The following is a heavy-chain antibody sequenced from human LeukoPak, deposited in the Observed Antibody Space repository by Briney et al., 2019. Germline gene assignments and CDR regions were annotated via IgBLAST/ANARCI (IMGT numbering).Heavy chain of an antibody. J-gene: IGHJ4*02. CDR2: INHSGST. CDR3: ASARRGLDY. D-gene: IGHD3-10*01. V-gene: IGHV4-34*01. CDR1: GGSFSGYY. Sequence: SETLSLTCAVYGGSFSGYYWSWIRQPPGKGLEWIGEINHSGSTNYNPSLKSRVTISVDTSKNQFSLKLSSVTAADTAVYYCASARRGLDYWGQGTLVTVSS.